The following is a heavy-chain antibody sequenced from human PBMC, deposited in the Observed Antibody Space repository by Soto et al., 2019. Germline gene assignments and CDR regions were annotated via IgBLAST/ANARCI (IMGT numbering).Heavy chain of an antibody. V-gene: IGHV3-7*05. CDR2: IKQDGSEK. Sequence: VQLVESGGGLVQPGGSLRLSCAASGFTFSSYWMTWVRQAPGKGLEWVANIKQDGSEKNYVDSVKGRFTISRDNAQNSLYLQMNSLRAEDTAVYYCARDRAMDDYWGQGTLVTVSS. CDR1: GFTFSSYW. CDR3: ARDRAMDDY. J-gene: IGHJ4*02. D-gene: IGHD5-18*01.